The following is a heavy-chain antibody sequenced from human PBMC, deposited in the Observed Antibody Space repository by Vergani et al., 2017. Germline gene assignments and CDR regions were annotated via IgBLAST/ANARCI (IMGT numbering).Heavy chain of an antibody. CDR1: GGSFSGYY. J-gene: IGHJ5*02. Sequence: QVQLQQWGAGLLKPSETLSLTCAVYGGSFSGYYWSWIRQPPGKGLEWIGEINHSGSTNYNPSLKSRVTISVDTSKNQFSLKLSSVTAADTAVYYCARVWFGEQYNWFDPWGQGTLVTVSS. D-gene: IGHD3-10*01. V-gene: IGHV4-34*01. CDR3: ARVWFGEQYNWFDP. CDR2: INHSGST.